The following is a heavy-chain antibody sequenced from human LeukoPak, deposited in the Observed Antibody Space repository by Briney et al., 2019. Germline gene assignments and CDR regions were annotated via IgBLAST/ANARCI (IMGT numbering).Heavy chain of an antibody. CDR1: GYTFTRYG. CDR2: ISANNGNT. D-gene: IGHD5-12*01. V-gene: IGHV1-18*01. J-gene: IGHJ4*02. Sequence: ASEKVSCKASGYTFTRYGIIWVRQAPGQGLEWMGWISANNGNTNYAQKIQGRVTMTTDTSTSTAYMELRSLRSDDTAMYYCARGDSGYDFAPFDYWGQGTLVTVSS. CDR3: ARGDSGYDFAPFDY.